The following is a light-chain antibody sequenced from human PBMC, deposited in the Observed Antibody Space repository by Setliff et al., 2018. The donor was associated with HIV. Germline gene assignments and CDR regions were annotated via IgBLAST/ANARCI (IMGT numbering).Light chain of an antibody. Sequence: QSVLTQPASVSGSPGQSITISCTGTSSDVGGYDYVSWYQQHPGKAPNLMLYEVGNRPSGVSNRFSVSKSGKTASLTIPGLQAEDEADYYCCSSTRRTTLVFGTGTKVTV. CDR3: CSSTRRTTLV. V-gene: IGLV2-14*01. J-gene: IGLJ1*01. CDR1: SSDVGGYDY. CDR2: EVG.